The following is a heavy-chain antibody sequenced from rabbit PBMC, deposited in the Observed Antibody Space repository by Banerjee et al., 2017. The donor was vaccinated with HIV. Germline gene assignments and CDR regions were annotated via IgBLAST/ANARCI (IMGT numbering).Heavy chain of an antibody. V-gene: IGHV1S45*01. CDR2: IAGSSSGFA. D-gene: IGHD8-1*01. Sequence: QEQLVESGGGLVKPEGSLKLSCTASGFPFSSSDYMCWVRQAPGKGLEWISCIAGSSSGFAYSATWATGRFTCSKTSSTTVTLQMTSLTAADTATYFCARDTGSSFSTYGMDLWGPGTLVTVS. J-gene: IGHJ6*01. CDR1: GFPFSSSDY. CDR3: ARDTGSSFSTYGMDL.